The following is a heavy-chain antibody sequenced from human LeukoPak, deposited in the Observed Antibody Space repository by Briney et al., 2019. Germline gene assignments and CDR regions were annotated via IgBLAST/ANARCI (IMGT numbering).Heavy chain of an antibody. CDR2: ISYDGSNK. J-gene: IGHJ4*02. V-gene: IGHV3-30-3*01. D-gene: IGHD3-10*01. CDR3: AREDYDSGSALDY. CDR1: GFTFSSSA. Sequence: GGSLRLSCAASGFTFSSSALHWVRQAPGKGLEWVALISYDGSNKYYADSVKGRFTISRDNSKNTLYLQMNSLRVEDTAVYYCAREDYDSGSALDYGGQGTLVTVSS.